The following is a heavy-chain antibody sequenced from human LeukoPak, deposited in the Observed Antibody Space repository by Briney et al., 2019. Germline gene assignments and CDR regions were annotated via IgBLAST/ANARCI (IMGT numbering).Heavy chain of an antibody. D-gene: IGHD3-10*01. V-gene: IGHV1-3*01. J-gene: IGHJ6*04. CDR3: TRGKLDYGSGSYYKGYYYYGMDV. CDR2: INAGNGNT. CDR1: GYTFTSYA. Sequence: ASVKVSCKAPGYTFTSYAMHWVRQAPGQRLDWMGWINAGNGNTKYSQKFQGRATITRDTCASTAYMELSSLRSEDTAVYYCTRGKLDYGSGSYYKGYYYYGMDVWGKGTTVTVSS.